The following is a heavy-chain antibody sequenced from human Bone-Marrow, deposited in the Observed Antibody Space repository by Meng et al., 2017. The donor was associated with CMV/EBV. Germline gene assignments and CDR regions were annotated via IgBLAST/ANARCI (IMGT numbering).Heavy chain of an antibody. V-gene: IGHV3-21*01. CDR2: ISGNSAYI. D-gene: IGHD2-21*02. J-gene: IGHJ2*01. Sequence: LSLTCAASGFTFSTYNMNWVRQAPGKGLEWVSSISGNSAYIYYAGSVKARFTISRDNAKNSLSLQMNSLRAEDTAVYYCARAVVVTDRSPLRYFDLWGRGTLVTVSS. CDR1: GFTFSTYN. CDR3: ARAVVVTDRSPLRYFDL.